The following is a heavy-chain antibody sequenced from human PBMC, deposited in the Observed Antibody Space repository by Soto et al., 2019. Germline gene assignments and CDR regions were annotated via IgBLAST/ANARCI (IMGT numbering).Heavy chain of an antibody. V-gene: IGHV4-59*01. Sequence: SETLSLTCTVSGGSISSYYWSWIRQPPGKGLEWIGYIYYSGSTNYNPSLKSRVAISVDTSKNQFSLKLSSVTAADTAVYYCARGWAYDSSGGKKIDYYYGMDVWGQGTTVTVSS. CDR2: IYYSGST. CDR3: ARGWAYDSSGGKKIDYYYGMDV. D-gene: IGHD3-22*01. CDR1: GGSISSYY. J-gene: IGHJ6*02.